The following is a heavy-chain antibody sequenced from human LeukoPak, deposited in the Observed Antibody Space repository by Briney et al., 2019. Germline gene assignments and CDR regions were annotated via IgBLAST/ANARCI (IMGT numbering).Heavy chain of an antibody. J-gene: IGHJ4*02. CDR2: IYYSGST. D-gene: IGHD6-19*01. CDR1: GGSISSGGYY. V-gene: IGHV4-31*03. Sequence: SETLSLTCTVSGGSISSGGYYWSWIRQHPGKGLEWIGYIYYSGSTYYNPSLKSRVTISVDTSKNQFSLKLSSVTAADTAVYYCARHQTPRVAGTSDFDYWGQGTLVTVSS. CDR3: ARHQTPRVAGTSDFDY.